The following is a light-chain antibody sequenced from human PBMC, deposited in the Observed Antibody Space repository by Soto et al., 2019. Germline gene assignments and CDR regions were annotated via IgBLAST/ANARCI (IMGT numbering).Light chain of an antibody. J-gene: IGKJ2*01. CDR3: QQLSSYRYA. Sequence: DIQLTQSPSFLSPSVGDRVTITCRASQGITSYLAWYQQKPGKAPKLLIYAASTLQTGVPSRFSGSVSGTEFNLTISSLQPEDFATYYCQQLSSYRYAFGQGTKLEIK. V-gene: IGKV1-9*01. CDR1: QGITSY. CDR2: AAS.